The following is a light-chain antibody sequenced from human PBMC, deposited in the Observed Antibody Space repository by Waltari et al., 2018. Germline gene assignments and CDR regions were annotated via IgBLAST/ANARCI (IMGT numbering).Light chain of an antibody. V-gene: IGKV3-20*01. CDR1: QSVGSSY. J-gene: IGKJ4*01. Sequence: IVLTQSPGTLSLSPGERATLSCRARQSVGSSYLAGYQQKPGQAPRLLIYAASNRATGIPDRFSGSGSGADFTLTISRLEPEDFAVYYCHHYGSSHTFGGGTKVEI. CDR2: AAS. CDR3: HHYGSSHT.